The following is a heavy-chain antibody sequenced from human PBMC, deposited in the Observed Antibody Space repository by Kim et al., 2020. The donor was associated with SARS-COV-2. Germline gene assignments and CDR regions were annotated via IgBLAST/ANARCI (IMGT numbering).Heavy chain of an antibody. CDR1: GFTFRSYA. J-gene: IGHJ4*02. D-gene: IGHD3-9*01. CDR2: ISDSGYST. Sequence: GGSLRLSCAASGFTFRSYAMSWVRQAPGKGLELVSGISDSGYSTYYADSVKGRFTISRDNSKNTLYLQMNSLRDEDTAIYYCAKGDDILTGYYIGDYWGQGTLLTVSS. V-gene: IGHV3-23*01. CDR3: AKGDDILTGYYIGDY.